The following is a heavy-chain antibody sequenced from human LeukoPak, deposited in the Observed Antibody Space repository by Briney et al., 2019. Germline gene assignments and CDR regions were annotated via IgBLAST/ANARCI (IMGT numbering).Heavy chain of an antibody. CDR2: ISGSGGST. CDR3: AKGSTKGDSYGYGY. D-gene: IGHD5-18*01. CDR1: GFTFSSYA. J-gene: IGHJ4*02. Sequence: PGASLRLSCAASGFTFSSYAMSWVRRAPGKGLEWASAISGSGGSTYYADSVKGRFTISRDNSKNTLYLQMNSLRAEDTAVYYCAKGSTKGDSYGYGYWSQGTLVTVSS. V-gene: IGHV3-23*01.